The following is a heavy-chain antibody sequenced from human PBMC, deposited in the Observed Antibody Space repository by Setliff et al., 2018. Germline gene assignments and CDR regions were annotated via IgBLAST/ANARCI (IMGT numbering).Heavy chain of an antibody. CDR3: ARVQQLGTFDY. Sequence: GASVKVSCKASGGTFSSYAISWVRQAPGQGLEWMGGIIPIFGTANYAQKFQGRVTVTADESTSAAYMELSSLRSEDTAVYYCARVQQLGTFDYWGQGTLVTVSS. J-gene: IGHJ4*02. V-gene: IGHV1-69*13. D-gene: IGHD6-13*01. CDR1: GGTFSSYA. CDR2: IIPIFGTA.